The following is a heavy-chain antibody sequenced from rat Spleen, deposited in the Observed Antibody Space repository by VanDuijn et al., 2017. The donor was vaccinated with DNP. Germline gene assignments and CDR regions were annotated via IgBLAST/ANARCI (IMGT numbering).Heavy chain of an antibody. V-gene: IGHV5-25*01. CDR2: ISPSGANI. CDR3: AKITTDY. Sequence: EVQLVESGGGSVQPGRSLKLSCAASGFTFSDYYMAWVRQAPTEGLEWVASISPSGANIYYRDSVKGRFTISRDIPKSTLYLQMNSLRSEDTATYYCAKITTDYWGQGVMVTVSS. CDR1: GFTFSDYY. D-gene: IGHD1-10*01. J-gene: IGHJ2*01.